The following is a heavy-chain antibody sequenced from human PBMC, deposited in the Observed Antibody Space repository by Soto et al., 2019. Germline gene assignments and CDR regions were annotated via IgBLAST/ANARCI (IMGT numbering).Heavy chain of an antibody. Sequence: ASVKVSCKASGYTFTSYGISWVRQAPGQGLEWMGWISAYNGNTNYAQKVQGRVTMTTDTSTSTAYMELRSLRSDDTAVYYCARDEYYDTLTGSYDYLGQGTLVTVSS. CDR2: ISAYNGNT. J-gene: IGHJ4*02. CDR1: GYTFTSYG. D-gene: IGHD3-9*01. CDR3: ARDEYYDTLTGSYDY. V-gene: IGHV1-18*01.